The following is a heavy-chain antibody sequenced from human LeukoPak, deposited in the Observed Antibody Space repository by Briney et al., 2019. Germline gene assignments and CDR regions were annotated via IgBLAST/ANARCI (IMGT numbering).Heavy chain of an antibody. D-gene: IGHD5-24*01. CDR2: INPNSGGT. Sequence: ASVKVSCKASGYTFTGYYMHWVRQAPGQGHEWMGRINPNSGGTNYAQKFQGRVTMTRDTSISTAYMELSRLRSDDTAVYYCAREGIRRDGYNYDYWGQGTLVTVSS. V-gene: IGHV1-2*06. CDR3: AREGIRRDGYNYDY. CDR1: GYTFTGYY. J-gene: IGHJ4*02.